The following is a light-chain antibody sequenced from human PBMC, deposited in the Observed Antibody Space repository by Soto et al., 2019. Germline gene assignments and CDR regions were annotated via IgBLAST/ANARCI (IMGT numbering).Light chain of an antibody. V-gene: IGKV3-15*01. Sequence: EIVMTQSPATLSVSRGGSASLCCRASQSVSSNLAWYQQKPGQAPRLLIYGASTRATGIPDRFSGSGSGTDFTLTISSLEPEDFAVYYCQKYGSSPRTCGQGTRLDIK. CDR2: GAS. J-gene: IGKJ5*01. CDR1: QSVSSN. CDR3: QKYGSSPRT.